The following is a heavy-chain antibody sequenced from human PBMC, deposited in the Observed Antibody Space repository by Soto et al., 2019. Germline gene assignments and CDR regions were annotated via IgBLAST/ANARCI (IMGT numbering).Heavy chain of an antibody. CDR1: GYTFATYG. D-gene: IGHD2-2*01. CDR2: IRGYSGKT. J-gene: IGHJ5*02. Sequence: QVQLVQSGAEVKKPGASVKVSCKASGYTFATYGITWARQAPGQGLEWMGWIRGYSGKTNYAQNFQGRVTMTTDTSTSTAYMELRSLTSDDTAIYYCARLRYQELESWFDPWGQGTLVTVSS. CDR3: ARLRYQELESWFDP. V-gene: IGHV1-18*04.